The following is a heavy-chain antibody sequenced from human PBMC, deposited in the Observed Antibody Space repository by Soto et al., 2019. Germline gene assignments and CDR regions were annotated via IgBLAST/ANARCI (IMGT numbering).Heavy chain of an antibody. J-gene: IGHJ4*02. Sequence: QVQLQESGPGLVKPSETLSLTCTVSGGSVSSGSYYWSWIRQPPGKGLEWIGYIYYSGSTNYNPSLKSRVTISVDTSKNQFSLKLSSVTAADTAVYYCAGEDKWELLPAYWGQGTLVTVSS. CDR2: IYYSGST. CDR1: GGSVSSGSYY. CDR3: AGEDKWELLPAY. D-gene: IGHD1-26*01. V-gene: IGHV4-61*01.